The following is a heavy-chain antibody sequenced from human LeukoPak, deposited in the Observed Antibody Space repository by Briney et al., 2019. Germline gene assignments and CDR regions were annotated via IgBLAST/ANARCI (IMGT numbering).Heavy chain of an antibody. V-gene: IGHV5-51*01. J-gene: IGHJ4*02. CDR2: IYPGDSDT. CDR1: GYNFTIYW. CDR3: ARPARSGYSVFDY. D-gene: IGHD3-3*01. Sequence: GESLKISCKGSGYNFTIYWIGWVRQMPGKGLEWMGIIYPGDSDTRYSPSFQGQVTISADKSISTAYLQWSSLKASDTAMYYCARPARSGYSVFDYWGQGTLVTVSS.